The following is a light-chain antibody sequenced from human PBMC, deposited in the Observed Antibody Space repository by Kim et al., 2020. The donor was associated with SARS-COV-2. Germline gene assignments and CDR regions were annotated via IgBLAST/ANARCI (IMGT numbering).Light chain of an antibody. CDR1: QSIGTR. CDR2: AAS. V-gene: IGKV1-39*01. CDR3: QQRHNTRWLT. Sequence: DIQMTQSPSSLAASVGDRVTIACRASQSIGTRLNWYQQRPGKAPKLLIYAASSLQSGVPSRFSGSGSGTDFTLTISSLQPEDDAANYYQQRHNTRWLTFGEGTKVDIK. J-gene: IGKJ4*01.